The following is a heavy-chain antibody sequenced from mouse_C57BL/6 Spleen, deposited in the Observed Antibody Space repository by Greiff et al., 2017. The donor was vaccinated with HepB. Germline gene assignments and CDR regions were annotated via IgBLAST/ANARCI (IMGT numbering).Heavy chain of an antibody. Sequence: EVKLQESGPELVKPGASVKISCKASGYSFTGYYMNWVKQSPEKSLEWIGEINPSTGGTTYNQKFKAKATLTVDKSSSTAYMQLKSLTSEDSAVYYCARIYYGNYYYAMDYWGQGTSVTVSS. D-gene: IGHD2-1*01. CDR1: GYSFTGYY. CDR2: INPSTGGT. J-gene: IGHJ4*01. CDR3: ARIYYGNYYYAMDY. V-gene: IGHV1-42*01.